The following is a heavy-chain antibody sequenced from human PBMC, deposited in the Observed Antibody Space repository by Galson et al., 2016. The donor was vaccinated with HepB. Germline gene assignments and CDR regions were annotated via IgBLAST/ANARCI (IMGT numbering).Heavy chain of an antibody. Sequence: SETLSLTCDVSDGSITSTEYYWGWIRQAPGKGLEWIANMFYSYGGATYYNPSLKSRVTISVGTSRDQLSLRLTSVTAADTAMYYCARGRPTGTGRGYFDYWGQGTLVTVSS. CDR2: MFYSYGGAT. CDR3: ARGRPTGTGRGYFDY. V-gene: IGHV4-39*02. CDR1: DGSITSTEYY. J-gene: IGHJ4*02. D-gene: IGHD1-1*01.